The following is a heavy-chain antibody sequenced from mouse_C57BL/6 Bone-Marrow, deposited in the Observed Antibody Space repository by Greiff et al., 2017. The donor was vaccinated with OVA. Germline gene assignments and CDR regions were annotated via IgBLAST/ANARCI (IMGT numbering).Heavy chain of an antibody. D-gene: IGHD2-3*01. V-gene: IGHV1-59*01. J-gene: IGHJ3*01. CDR3: ARDDGYYDWFAY. Sequence: QVQLKQPGAELVRPGTSVKLSCKASGYTFTSYWMHWVKQRPGQGLEWIGVIDPSDSYTNYNQKFKGKATLTVDTSSSTAYMQLSSLTSEDSAVYYCARDDGYYDWFAYWGQGTLVTVSA. CDR1: GYTFTSYW. CDR2: IDPSDSYT.